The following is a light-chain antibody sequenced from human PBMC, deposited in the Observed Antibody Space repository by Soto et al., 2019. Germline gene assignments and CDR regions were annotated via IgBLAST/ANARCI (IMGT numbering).Light chain of an antibody. J-gene: IGKJ1*01. CDR1: QSVRSN. V-gene: IGKV3-15*01. CDR2: GAS. CDR3: QQYNNWPRT. Sequence: EIVMTQAPATLSMSPGERAILSCRASQSVRSNLAWYQQKPGQAPRLLIYGASTRATGIPARFSGSGSGTEFTLTISSLQSEDFAVYYCQQYNNWPRTFGQGTKVDIK.